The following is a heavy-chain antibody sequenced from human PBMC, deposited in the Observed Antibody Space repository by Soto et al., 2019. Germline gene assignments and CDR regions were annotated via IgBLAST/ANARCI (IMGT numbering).Heavy chain of an antibody. CDR3: ARYCGNDCRQGMDV. CDR1: GYTFTSYG. J-gene: IGHJ6*02. V-gene: IGHV1-18*04. D-gene: IGHD1-1*01. Sequence: QVQLVQSGAEVEKPGASVKVSCKASGYTFTSYGINWVRQAPGQGLEWMGWISAYNGNTKYAQKLQGRVTMTTDTSTSTAYIELRSLRSDDTAVYYCARYCGNDCRQGMDVWGQGTTVTVSS. CDR2: ISAYNGNT.